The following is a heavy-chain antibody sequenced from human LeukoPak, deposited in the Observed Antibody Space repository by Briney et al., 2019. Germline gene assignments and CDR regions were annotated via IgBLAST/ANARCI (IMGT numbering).Heavy chain of an antibody. Sequence: ASVKVSCKASGYTFTGYFMHWVRHAPGQGLGWMGWINANSGGTSYAKTFQGRVTTTRDTSISTAYLELSGLRSDDTAVYYCARGGVFQDLYSYYYGMDVWGQGTTVTISS. CDR3: ARGGVFQDLYSYYYGMDV. D-gene: IGHD3-16*01. CDR2: INANSGGT. CDR1: GYTFTGYF. V-gene: IGHV1-2*02. J-gene: IGHJ6*02.